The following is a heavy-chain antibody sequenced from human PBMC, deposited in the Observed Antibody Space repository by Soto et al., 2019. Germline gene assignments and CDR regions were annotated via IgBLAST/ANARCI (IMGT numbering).Heavy chain of an antibody. CDR3: XXSSRLSGTSFDY. Sequence: QITLKESGPTLVKPTQTLTLTCTFSGFSLSTSGVGVGWIRQPPGKALEWLALVYWDDDKRYSPSLKSRLTITPATSKNQVALXVTTLDPVDTXTSYCXXSSRLSGTSFDYXCKGTLV. V-gene: IGHV2-5*02. CDR2: VYWDDDK. J-gene: IGHJ4*02. D-gene: IGHD3-10*01. CDR1: GFSLSTSGVG.